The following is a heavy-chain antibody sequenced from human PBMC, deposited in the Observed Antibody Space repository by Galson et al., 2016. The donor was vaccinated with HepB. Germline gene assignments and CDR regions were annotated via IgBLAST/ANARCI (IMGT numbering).Heavy chain of an antibody. CDR1: GGTLSTYG. D-gene: IGHD3-16*02. V-gene: IGHV1-69*13. CDR3: ARELITFGGIIGLGLDY. CDR2: FVPILGTG. J-gene: IGHJ4*02. Sequence: SVKVSCKSSGGTLSTYGITWVRQAPGQGLEWMGGFVPILGTGTYALHFLGRLPITAAVSTSIVNMELSTLRPDDTAVYYRARELITFGGIIGLGLDYWGQGTLVTVSS.